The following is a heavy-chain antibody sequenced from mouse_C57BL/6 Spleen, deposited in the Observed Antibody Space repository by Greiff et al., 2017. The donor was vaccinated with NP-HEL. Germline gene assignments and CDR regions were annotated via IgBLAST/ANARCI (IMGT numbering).Heavy chain of an antibody. Sequence: QVQLQQSGAELARPGASVKLSCKASGYTFTSYGISWVKQRTGQGLEWIGEIYPRSGNTYYNEKFKGKATLTEDKSSSTAYMELRSLTSEDSAVYFCARCGTAQARGRFAYWGQGTLVTVSA. J-gene: IGHJ3*01. D-gene: IGHD3-2*02. V-gene: IGHV1-81*01. CDR1: GYTFTSYG. CDR2: IYPRSGNT. CDR3: ARCGTAQARGRFAY.